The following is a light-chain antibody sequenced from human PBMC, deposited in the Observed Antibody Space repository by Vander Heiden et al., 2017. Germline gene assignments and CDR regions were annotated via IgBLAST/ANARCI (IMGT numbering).Light chain of an antibody. CDR3: QQYNNWPPSWT. Sequence: EIEMTQSPATLSVSPGERATLSCRASRSISRNLAWYQQKPGQAPRLLIYGASARATGVTDRFSGSGSGTEFTLTISSLQSVDSAVYYCQQYNNWPPSWTFGQGTKVEV. CDR2: GAS. CDR1: RSISRN. J-gene: IGKJ1*01. V-gene: IGKV3-15*01.